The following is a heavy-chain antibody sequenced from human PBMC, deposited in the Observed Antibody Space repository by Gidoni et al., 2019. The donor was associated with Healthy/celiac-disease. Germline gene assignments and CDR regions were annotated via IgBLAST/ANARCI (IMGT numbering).Heavy chain of an antibody. J-gene: IGHJ3*02. CDR1: GFTFTSSA. V-gene: IGHV1-58*01. D-gene: IGHD1-26*01. CDR2: IVVGSGNT. CDR3: AAGTSGSYSDAFDI. Sequence: QMQLVQSGPEVKKPATSVKVSCKASGFTFTSSAVQWVRQARGQRLEWIGWIVVGSGNTNYAQKFQERVTITRDMSTSTAYMELSSLRSEDTAVYYCAAGTSGSYSDAFDIWGQGTMVTVSS.